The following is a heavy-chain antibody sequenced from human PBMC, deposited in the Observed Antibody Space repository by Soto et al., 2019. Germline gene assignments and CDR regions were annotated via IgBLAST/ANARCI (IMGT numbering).Heavy chain of an antibody. D-gene: IGHD6-13*01. CDR2: ISYDGSKK. V-gene: IGHV3-30*18. Sequence: QVQLVESGGGVVQPGGSLSLSCAASGFIFSSYGMHCVRQAPGKGLEWVAVISYDGSKKYYEDSVKGRFTISRDNFKNTLFLQMNSLRAEDTAVYYCAKGYIAAAGVLDAFDIWGQGTVVTVSS. J-gene: IGHJ3*02. CDR3: AKGYIAAAGVLDAFDI. CDR1: GFIFSSYG.